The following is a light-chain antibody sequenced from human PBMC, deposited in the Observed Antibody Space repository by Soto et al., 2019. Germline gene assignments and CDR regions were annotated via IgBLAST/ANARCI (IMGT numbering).Light chain of an antibody. J-gene: IGLJ3*02. CDR1: SGHSSYA. V-gene: IGLV4-69*01. CDR2: LNSDGSH. CDR3: QTWGTGIRV. Sequence: QPVLTQPPSASASLGASVKLTCTLSSGHSSYAIAWHQQQPEKGPRYLMKLNSDGSHRKGDGIPDRFSGSSSGAERYLIISSLQSEDEDDYYCQTWGTGIRVFGGGTKVTVL.